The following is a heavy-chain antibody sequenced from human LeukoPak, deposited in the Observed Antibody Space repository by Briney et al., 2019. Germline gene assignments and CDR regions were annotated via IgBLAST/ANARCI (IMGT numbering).Heavy chain of an antibody. J-gene: IGHJ4*02. CDR2: ISSSGSTI. D-gene: IGHD6-19*01. CDR1: GFTFSSYE. V-gene: IGHV3-48*03. Sequence: SGGSLRLSCAASGFTFSSYEMNWVRQAPGKGLEWVSYISSSGSTISYADPVKGRFTISRDNAKNSLYLQMNSLRAEDTAVYYCARKSVAGSLLGDLDYWGQGTLVTVSS. CDR3: ARKSVAGSLLGDLDY.